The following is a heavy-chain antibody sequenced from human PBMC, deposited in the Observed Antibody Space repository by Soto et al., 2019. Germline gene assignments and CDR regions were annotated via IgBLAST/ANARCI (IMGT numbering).Heavy chain of an antibody. Sequence: QLQLQDSGPGLVKPSETLSLTCTVSGGSISSSHYFWGWIRQPPGKGLEWIASIYYDGSTQYNPSLRSRATISVATSPSQVFMKLSSLTAADTAVYYCAWSHWFWGAFGIWGQGTIVTVSS. CDR2: IYYDGST. D-gene: IGHD3-16*01. J-gene: IGHJ3*02. CDR3: AWSHWFWGAFGI. V-gene: IGHV4-39*01. CDR1: GGSISSSHYF.